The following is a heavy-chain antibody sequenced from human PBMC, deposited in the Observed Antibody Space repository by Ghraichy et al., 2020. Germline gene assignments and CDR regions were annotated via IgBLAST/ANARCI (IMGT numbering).Heavy chain of an antibody. V-gene: IGHV3-7*03. Sequence: GESLNISCTASGFTFSGYWLSWVRQAPGKGLEWLANIKQDGSEKYYVDSVKGRFTISRDNAKNSLYLQMNNLRAEDTAVYYCARDGVIAATVIDYWGQGTLVSVSS. CDR2: IKQDGSEK. D-gene: IGHD2-15*01. CDR1: GFTFSGYW. J-gene: IGHJ4*02. CDR3: ARDGVIAATVIDY.